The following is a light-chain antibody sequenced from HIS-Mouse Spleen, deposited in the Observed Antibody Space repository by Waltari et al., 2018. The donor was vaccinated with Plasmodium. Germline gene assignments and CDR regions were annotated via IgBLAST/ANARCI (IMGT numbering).Light chain of an antibody. CDR2: EDS. CDR1: ALPKKY. CDR3: YSTDSSGNHRV. Sequence: VSPGQTARITCSGDALPKKYAYWYQQKSGPAPVLVSYEDSKRPSGIPERFSGSSSGTMATVTISGAQVEDEADYYCYSTDSSGNHRVFGGGTKLTVL. J-gene: IGLJ3*02. V-gene: IGLV3-10*01.